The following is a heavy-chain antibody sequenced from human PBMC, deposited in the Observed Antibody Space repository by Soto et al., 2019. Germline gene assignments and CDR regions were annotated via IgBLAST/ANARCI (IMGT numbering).Heavy chain of an antibody. CDR3: AKGEYCSGGSCYHDAFDI. CDR1: GFTFSSYG. J-gene: IGHJ3*02. V-gene: IGHV3-30*18. Sequence: QVQLVESGGGVVQPGRSLRLSCAASGFTFSSYGMHWVRQAPGKGLEWVAVISYDGSNKYYADSVKGRFTISRDNSKNTLYLQMNSRRAEDTAVYYCAKGEYCSGGSCYHDAFDIWGRGTMVTVSS. CDR2: ISYDGSNK. D-gene: IGHD2-15*01.